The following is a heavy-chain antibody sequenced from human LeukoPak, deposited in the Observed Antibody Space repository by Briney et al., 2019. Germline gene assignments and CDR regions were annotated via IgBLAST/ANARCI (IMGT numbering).Heavy chain of an antibody. Sequence: SQTLSLTCTVSGGSISSGGYYWSWIRQHPGKGLEWIGYIYYSGSTYYNPSLKSRVTISVDTSKNQFSLKLSSVTAADRAVYYCARERGYCGGDCHYFDYWGQGTLVTVSS. CDR3: ARERGYCGGDCHYFDY. CDR1: GGSISSGGYY. CDR2: IYYSGST. V-gene: IGHV4-31*03. J-gene: IGHJ4*02. D-gene: IGHD2-21*02.